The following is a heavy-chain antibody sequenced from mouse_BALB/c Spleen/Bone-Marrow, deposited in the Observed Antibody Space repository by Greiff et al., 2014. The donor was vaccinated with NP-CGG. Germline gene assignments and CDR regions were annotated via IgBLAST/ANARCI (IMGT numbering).Heavy chain of an antibody. CDR1: GYTFTSSV. Sequence: VQLKESGPELVKPGASVKMSCKASGYTFTSSVMHWVKQKPGQGLEWIGYFNPYNDGNKYNEKFKGKATLTSDKSSSTAYMELSSLTSEDYAVYYCERPYYGNYDAMDYWGQGTSVTVSS. CDR3: ERPYYGNYDAMDY. CDR2: FNPYNDGN. V-gene: IGHV1-14*01. J-gene: IGHJ4*01. D-gene: IGHD2-10*01.